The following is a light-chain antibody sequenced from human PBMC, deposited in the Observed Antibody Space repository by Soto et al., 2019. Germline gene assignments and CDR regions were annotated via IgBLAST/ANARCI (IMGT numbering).Light chain of an antibody. V-gene: IGKV3-15*01. J-gene: IGKJ4*01. CDR2: DAF. CDR3: QQYDEWPLT. Sequence: EKVMTQSPATLSVSPGERATLSCRASQNVKTRLSGYQQKPGQAPRPLIYDAFTRATGIPARFSGSASGTEFTLTISSLQSEDFAVYYCQQYDEWPLTFGGGTKVEIK. CDR1: QNVKTR.